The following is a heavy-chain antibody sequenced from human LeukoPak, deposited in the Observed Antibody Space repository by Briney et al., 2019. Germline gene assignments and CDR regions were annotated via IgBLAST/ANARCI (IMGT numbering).Heavy chain of an antibody. CDR1: GYTFTGYY. Sequence: ASVKVSCKASGYTFTGYYMHWVRQAPGQGLEWMGWINPNSGGTNYAQKLQGRVTMTRDTSISTAYMELSSLRSEDTAVYYCARGRQIYDFWSGHLFDYWGQGTLVTVSS. CDR3: ARGRQIYDFWSGHLFDY. V-gene: IGHV1-2*02. J-gene: IGHJ4*02. D-gene: IGHD3-3*01. CDR2: INPNSGGT.